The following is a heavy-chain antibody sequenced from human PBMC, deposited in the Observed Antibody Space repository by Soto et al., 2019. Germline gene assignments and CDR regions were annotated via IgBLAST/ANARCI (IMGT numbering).Heavy chain of an antibody. CDR1: GYTFTNYD. V-gene: IGHV1-8*02. D-gene: IGHD4-17*01. CDR2: MNPKSGNT. J-gene: IGHJ4*02. Sequence: QVQLVQSGAEVKKPGASVKVSCKASGYTFTNYDINWVRQATGQGLEWMGWMNPKSGNTGYAQKFQGRVIMTRSTSIITAYMELSSLRSEDTAVYYCVRVYGEIDYWGPGTLVTVSS. CDR3: VRVYGEIDY.